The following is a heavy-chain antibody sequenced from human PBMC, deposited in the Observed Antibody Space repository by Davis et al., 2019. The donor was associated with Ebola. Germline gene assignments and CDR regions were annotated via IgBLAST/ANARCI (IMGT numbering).Heavy chain of an antibody. CDR3: ARGPVLLWFGELPVY. V-gene: IGHV1-2*06. CDR1: GYTFTSYY. J-gene: IGHJ4*02. D-gene: IGHD3-10*01. CDR2: VNPNSGGT. Sequence: ASVKVSCKASGYTFTSYYMHWVRQAPGQGLEWMGRVNPNSGGTNYAQKFQGRVTMTRDTSISTAYMELSRLRSDDTAVYYCARGPVLLWFGELPVYWGQGTLVTVSS.